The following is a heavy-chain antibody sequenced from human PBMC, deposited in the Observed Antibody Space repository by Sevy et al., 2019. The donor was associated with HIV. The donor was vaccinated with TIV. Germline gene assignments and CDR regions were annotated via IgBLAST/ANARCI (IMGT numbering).Heavy chain of an antibody. CDR3: AKDRGYCSGGSCYIQV. Sequence: ASVKVSCKGSGYPFTSFGISWVRQAPGQGLEWMGWINTNNGNANYAQKYQGRVTMTRDTSTSTAYMELMSLRSDDTAVYYYAKDRGYCSGGSCYIQVWGQGTLVTVSS. D-gene: IGHD2-15*01. CDR1: GYPFTSFG. CDR2: INTNNGNA. J-gene: IGHJ1*01. V-gene: IGHV1-18*01.